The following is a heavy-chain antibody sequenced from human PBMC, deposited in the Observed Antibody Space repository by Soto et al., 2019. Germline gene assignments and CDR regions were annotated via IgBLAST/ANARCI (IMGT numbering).Heavy chain of an antibody. J-gene: IGHJ4*02. CDR2: IYFRGNT. CDR3: ARLEGLATISYYFDF. CDR1: GDSINSDKYY. V-gene: IGHV4-39*01. D-gene: IGHD3-9*01. Sequence: QLQLQESGPGLVKPSETLSLTCSVSGDSINSDKYYWGWIRQPPGKGLEWIGSIYFRGNTYYNPSLQTRVTISLDKSKSQCSLKLTSVPAADSAVYFCARLEGLATISYYFDFWGQGALVTVSS.